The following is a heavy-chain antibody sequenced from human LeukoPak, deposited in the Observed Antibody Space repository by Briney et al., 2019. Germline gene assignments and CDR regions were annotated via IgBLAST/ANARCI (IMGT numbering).Heavy chain of an antibody. J-gene: IGHJ6*03. V-gene: IGHV4-39*07. CDR2: IYYSGST. CDR1: GGSISSSGYY. D-gene: IGHD3-22*01. CDR3: ARVCDDSSGYYFKPYYYYMDV. Sequence: SETLSLTCTVSGGSISSSGYYWGWIRQPPGKGLEWIGSIYYSGSTYYNPSLKSRVTISVDTSKNQFSLKLSSVTAADTAVYYCARVCDDSSGYYFKPYYYYMDVWGKGTTVTISS.